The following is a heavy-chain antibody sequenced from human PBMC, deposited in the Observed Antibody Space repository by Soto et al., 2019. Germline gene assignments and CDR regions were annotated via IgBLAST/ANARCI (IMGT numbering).Heavy chain of an antibody. CDR2: ISYDGNNK. J-gene: IGHJ4*02. V-gene: IGHV3-30*18. Sequence: GGSLRLSCAASGFTFTSYGMHWVRQAPGKGLEWVAVISYDGNNKYYADSVKGRLTISRDNSKNTVSLQMNSLRAEDTAVYYCAKERTRNFDYWGQAIPVTVSS. CDR3: AKERTRNFDY. CDR1: GFTFTSYG. D-gene: IGHD3-10*02.